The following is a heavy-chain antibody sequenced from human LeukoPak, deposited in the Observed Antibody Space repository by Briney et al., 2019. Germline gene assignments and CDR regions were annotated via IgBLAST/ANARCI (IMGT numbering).Heavy chain of an antibody. D-gene: IGHD6-19*01. J-gene: IGHJ4*02. CDR3: AKDRSQLTAVAGTYTDY. V-gene: IGHV3-30*02. CDR1: GFTFSSYG. Sequence: GGSLRLSCAASGFTFSSYGMHWVRQAPGKGLEWVAFIRYDGSNKYYADSVKGRFTISRDNSKNTLYLQMNSLRAEDTAVYYCAKDRSQLTAVAGTYTDYWGQGTLATVSS. CDR2: IRYDGSNK.